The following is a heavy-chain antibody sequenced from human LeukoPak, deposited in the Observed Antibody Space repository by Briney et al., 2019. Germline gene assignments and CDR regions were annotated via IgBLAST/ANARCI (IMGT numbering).Heavy chain of an antibody. CDR3: AKSGGSSGWLY. CDR1: GFTLSSYD. J-gene: IGHJ4*02. D-gene: IGHD6-19*01. CDR2: NSGSGGGT. V-gene: IGHV3-23*01. Sequence: GGSLRLSCAASGFTLSSYDMHWVRQAPGKGLEWLSGNSGSGGGTYYADSVKGRFTISRDDSKNTLYLQMHSLRAEDTAVYYCAKSGGSSGWLYWGQGTLVTVSS.